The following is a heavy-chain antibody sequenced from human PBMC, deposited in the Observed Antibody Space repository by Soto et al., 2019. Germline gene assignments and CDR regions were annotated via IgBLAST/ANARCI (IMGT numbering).Heavy chain of an antibody. V-gene: IGHV4-59*01. J-gene: IGHJ4*02. CDR2: IYYSGST. CDR1: GGSISSYY. CDR3: ARDKITGLFDY. D-gene: IGHD2-8*02. Sequence: SETLSLTCTVSGGSISSYYWSCIRQPPGKGLEWIGYIYYSGSTNYNPSLKSRVTISVDTSKNQFSLKLSSVTAADTAVYYCARDKITGLFDYWGQGTLVTVS.